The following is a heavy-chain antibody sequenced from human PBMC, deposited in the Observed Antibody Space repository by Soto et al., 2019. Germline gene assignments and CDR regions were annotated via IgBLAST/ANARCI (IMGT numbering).Heavy chain of an antibody. Sequence: SETLSLTCTVSGDSLSTYYWNWIRQPLGKGLEWIGYIYYIGRTNYNPSLRSRVTMSIDTSKNQISLNLNSVTAADTAVYYCARDPVGLTPFDYSGQGILVTVSS. CDR2: IYYIGRT. J-gene: IGHJ4*02. CDR3: ARDPVGLTPFDY. CDR1: GDSLSTYY. D-gene: IGHD1-26*01. V-gene: IGHV4-59*01.